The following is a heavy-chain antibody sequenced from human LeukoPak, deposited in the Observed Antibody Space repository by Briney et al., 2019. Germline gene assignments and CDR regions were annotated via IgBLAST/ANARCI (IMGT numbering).Heavy chain of an antibody. D-gene: IGHD3-3*01. J-gene: IGHJ4*02. V-gene: IGHV3-23*01. CDR2: ISGSGGST. CDR3: ARVGRFLQWLSPFDY. Sequence: GGSLRLSCAASGFTFSNYAMSWVRQAPGKGLEWVSAISGSGGSTYYADSVKGRFTISRDNSKNSLHLQMNSLRDEDTAVYYCARVGRFLQWLSPFDYWRQGTLVTVSS. CDR1: GFTFSNYA.